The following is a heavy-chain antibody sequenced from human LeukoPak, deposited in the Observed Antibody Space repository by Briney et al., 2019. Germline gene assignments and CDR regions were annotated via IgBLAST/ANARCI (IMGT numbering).Heavy chain of an antibody. CDR3: AQSVTTPDNWFDP. Sequence: SETLSLTCTVSGGSISSYYWSWIRQPPGKGLGWIAYISDIGSINYDPSLKSRVTISLDTSKNQFSLKLSSVTAADTAVYYCAQSVTTPDNWFDPWGQGTLVTVSS. V-gene: IGHV4-59*08. J-gene: IGHJ5*02. D-gene: IGHD4-17*01. CDR1: GGSISSYY. CDR2: ISDIGSI.